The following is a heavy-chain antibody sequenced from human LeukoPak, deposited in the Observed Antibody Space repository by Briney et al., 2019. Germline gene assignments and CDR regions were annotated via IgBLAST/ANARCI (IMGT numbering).Heavy chain of an antibody. Sequence: SVKVSCKASGGTFISYAISWVGQAPGKGLEWMGGIISLFGTENYAQKFMGRVTITTDESKSPAYMELSSLRSEDTAVYYCARVGVTNAFDIWGQGTMVTVSS. CDR1: GGTFISYA. CDR2: IISLFGTE. CDR3: ARVGVTNAFDI. D-gene: IGHD2-21*02. J-gene: IGHJ3*02. V-gene: IGHV1-69*05.